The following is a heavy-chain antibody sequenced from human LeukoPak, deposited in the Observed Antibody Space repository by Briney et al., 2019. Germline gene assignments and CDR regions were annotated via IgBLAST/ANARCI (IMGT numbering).Heavy chain of an antibody. CDR2: IIPIFGTA. CDR3: ASANSGCDEGPFDY. CDR1: GGTFSSYA. V-gene: IGHV1-69*05. D-gene: IGHD5-12*01. J-gene: IGHJ4*02. Sequence: SVKVSCKASGGTFSSYAISWVRQAPGQGLEWMGRIIPIFGTANYAQKFQGRVTITTDESTSTAYMELSSLRSEDTAVYYCASANSGCDEGPFDYWGQGTLVTVSS.